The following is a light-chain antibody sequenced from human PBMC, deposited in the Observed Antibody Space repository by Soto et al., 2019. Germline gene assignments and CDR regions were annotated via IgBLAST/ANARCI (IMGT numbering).Light chain of an antibody. CDR3: AAWDDSLNVV. CDR2: SNN. CDR1: SSNIGSNP. Sequence: QSVLTQPPSASGTPGQRVTISCSGSSSNIGSNPVNWYQQLPGTAPKLLIYSNNQRPSGVPARFSGSKSGNSASLAISGLQSEYEADYYCAAWDDSLNVVFGGGTKVTVL. J-gene: IGLJ2*01. V-gene: IGLV1-44*01.